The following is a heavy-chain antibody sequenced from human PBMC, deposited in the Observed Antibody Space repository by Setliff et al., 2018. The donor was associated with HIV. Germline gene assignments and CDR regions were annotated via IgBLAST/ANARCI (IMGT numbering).Heavy chain of an antibody. CDR2: LIPILGIA. J-gene: IGHJ3*02. CDR3: AKGYYHDSRGYPTGPAFDI. D-gene: IGHD3-22*01. V-gene: IGHV1-69*10. Sequence: SVKVSCKASGGAFSGYALSWVRQAPGQGLEWMGGLIPILGIAQYAQKFHGRVTISADTSTTTAYLEVSSLRSEDTAVYYCAKGYYHDSRGYPTGPAFDIWGQGTMVT. CDR1: GGAFSGYA.